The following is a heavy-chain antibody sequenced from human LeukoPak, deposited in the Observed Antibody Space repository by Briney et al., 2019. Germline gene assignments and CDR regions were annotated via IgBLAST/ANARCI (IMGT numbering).Heavy chain of an antibody. CDR1: GGSFSGYY. Sequence: SETLSLSCAVSGGSFSGYYWSWIRQPPGKGLEWIGEINHSGSTKCNPAPESRVTISVETTKNQFSLKQNTVPAADTAVYYCAGGRQVYGMDVWGQGNTVSVSS. CDR3: AGGRQVYGMDV. J-gene: IGHJ6*01. CDR2: INHSGST. V-gene: IGHV4-34*01.